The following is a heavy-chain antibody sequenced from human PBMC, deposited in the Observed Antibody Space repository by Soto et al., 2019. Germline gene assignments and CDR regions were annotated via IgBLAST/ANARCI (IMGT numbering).Heavy chain of an antibody. CDR3: ARDQYDILTLGSWFDP. J-gene: IGHJ5*02. V-gene: IGHV1-18*01. CDR1: GYTFTSYG. CDR2: ISAYNGNT. D-gene: IGHD3-9*01. Sequence: QVQLVQSGAEVKKPGASVKVSCKASGYTFTSYGISWVRQAPGQGLEWMGWISAYNGNTNSAQKLQGRVTMTTDTSTSTAYMDLRSLRSDDTAVYYCARDQYDILTLGSWFDPWGQGTLVTVSS.